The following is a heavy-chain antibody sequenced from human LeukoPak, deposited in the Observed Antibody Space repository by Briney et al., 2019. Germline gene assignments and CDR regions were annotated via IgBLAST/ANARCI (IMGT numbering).Heavy chain of an antibody. Sequence: ASVKVSCKASGYTFTGYYIHWVRQAPGQGLEWMGFINPSGGSTSYAQKFQGRVTMTRDMSTSTVYMELSSLRSEDTAVYYCARDRPGRYCSSTSCYTASPFDPWDQGTLVIVSS. V-gene: IGHV1-46*01. J-gene: IGHJ5*02. CDR3: ARDRPGRYCSSTSCYTASPFDP. CDR2: INPSGGST. D-gene: IGHD2-2*02. CDR1: GYTFTGYY.